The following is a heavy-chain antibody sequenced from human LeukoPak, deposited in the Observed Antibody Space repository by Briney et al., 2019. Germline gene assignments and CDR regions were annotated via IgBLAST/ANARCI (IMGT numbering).Heavy chain of an antibody. CDR1: GGSITSYY. J-gene: IGHJ4*02. D-gene: IGHD3-22*01. V-gene: IGHV4-59*01. Sequence: SETLSLTCTVSGGSITSYYWSWIRQPPGKGLEWIGYMYYTGSTNYNPSLKSRATISEDTSKNQFSLRLSSVTAADTAVYYCARRDGSGYYGYYFDHWGQGTLVTVSS. CDR3: ARRDGSGYYGYYFDH. CDR2: MYYTGST.